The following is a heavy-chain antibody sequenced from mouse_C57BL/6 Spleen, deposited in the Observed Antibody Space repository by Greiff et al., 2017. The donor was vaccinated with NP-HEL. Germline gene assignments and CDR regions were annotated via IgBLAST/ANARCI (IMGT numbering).Heavy chain of an antibody. D-gene: IGHD1-1*01. CDR2: IDPSDSET. V-gene: IGHV1-52*01. Sequence: QVQLQQPGAELVRPGSSVKLSCKASGYTFTSYWMHWVKQRPIQGLEWIGNIDPSDSETHYNQKFKDKATLTVDKSSSTAYMQLSSLTSEDSAVYYGARGVTTVVPWAMDYWGQGTSVTVSS. CDR1: GYTFTSYW. CDR3: ARGVTTVVPWAMDY. J-gene: IGHJ4*01.